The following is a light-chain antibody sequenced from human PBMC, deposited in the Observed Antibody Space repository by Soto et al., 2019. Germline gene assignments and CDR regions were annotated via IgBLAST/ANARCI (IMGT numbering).Light chain of an antibody. J-gene: IGKJ1*01. CDR3: QQYNNWPPWT. CDR2: GAS. CDR1: QSVSSN. Sequence: EIVMTQSPATLSVSPGERATPSCRASQSVSSNLAWYQQKPGQAPRLLIYGASTRATGIPARFSGSGSGTEFTLTISGLQSEDFAVYYCQQYNNWPPWTFGQGTKVEIK. V-gene: IGKV3-15*01.